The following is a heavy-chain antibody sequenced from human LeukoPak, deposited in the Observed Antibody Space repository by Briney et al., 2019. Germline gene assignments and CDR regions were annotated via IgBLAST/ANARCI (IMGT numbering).Heavy chain of an antibody. CDR2: IYYSGST. CDR3: ARTTEGGYTYNYFYYYYMDV. J-gene: IGHJ6*03. CDR1: GDSISSGDYY. Sequence: SQTLSLTCTVSGDSISSGDYYWSWIRQPAGKGLEWIGYIYYSGSTNYNPSLKSRISISVDTSKNQFSLKLSSVTAADTAVYYCARTTEGGYTYNYFYYYYMDVWGKGTTVPISS. V-gene: IGHV4-61*10. D-gene: IGHD5-18*01.